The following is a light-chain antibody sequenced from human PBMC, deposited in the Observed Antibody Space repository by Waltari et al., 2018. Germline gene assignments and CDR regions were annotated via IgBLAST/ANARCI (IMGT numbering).Light chain of an antibody. V-gene: IGLV1-44*01. CDR3: AAWDDSLNGHVV. J-gene: IGLJ2*01. Sequence: QSVLTQPPSASGTPGQRVTISCSGSSANIGSNTVNWYQQLPGTAPNLLIYSNNQRPSAIPDRFSGSKSGTSASLAISGLQSEDEADYYCAAWDDSLNGHVVFGGGTKLTVL. CDR2: SNN. CDR1: SANIGSNT.